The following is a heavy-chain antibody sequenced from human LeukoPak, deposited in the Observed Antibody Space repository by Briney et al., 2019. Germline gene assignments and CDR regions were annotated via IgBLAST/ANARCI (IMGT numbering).Heavy chain of an antibody. Sequence: GGSLRLSCAASGFTFSSYAMSWVRQAPGKGLEWVSAVSGSGSNTYYADSVKGRFTISRDNSKNTLYLQMNSLRAEDTAVYYCAKSPSLQVIAVAGTRYFDYWGQGTLVTVSS. CDR2: VSGSGSNT. CDR3: AKSPSLQVIAVAGTRYFDY. V-gene: IGHV3-23*01. CDR1: GFTFSSYA. D-gene: IGHD6-19*01. J-gene: IGHJ4*02.